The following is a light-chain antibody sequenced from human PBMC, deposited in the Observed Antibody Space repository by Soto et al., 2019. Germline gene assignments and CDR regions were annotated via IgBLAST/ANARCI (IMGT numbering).Light chain of an antibody. CDR3: QQSYSTPYT. Sequence: DIQMTQSPSSLSASVGDRVTITCRASQSITNYLSWYQHKPGKAPKLLIYATSGLQSGVPSRFSGSGSATDFTLTINSLQPEDFATYYCQQSYSTPYTFGQGTKLEI. CDR1: QSITNY. J-gene: IGKJ2*01. CDR2: ATS. V-gene: IGKV1-39*01.